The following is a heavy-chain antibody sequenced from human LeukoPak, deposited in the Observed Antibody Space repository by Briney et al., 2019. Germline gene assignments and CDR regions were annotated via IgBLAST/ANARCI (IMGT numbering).Heavy chain of an antibody. Sequence: PSQTLSLTCTVSGGSISSGGYYWSWIRQHPGKGLEWIGYIYYSGSTYYNPSLKSRVTISVDTSKNQFSLKLSSVTAADTAVYYCARGPRDIVVVPAAFPIDYWGQGTLVTVSS. J-gene: IGHJ4*02. CDR2: IYYSGST. D-gene: IGHD2-2*01. CDR1: GGSISSGGYY. CDR3: ARGPRDIVVVPAAFPIDY. V-gene: IGHV4-31*03.